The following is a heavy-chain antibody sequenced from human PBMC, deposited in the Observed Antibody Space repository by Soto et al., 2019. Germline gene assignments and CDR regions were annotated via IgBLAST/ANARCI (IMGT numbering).Heavy chain of an antibody. Sequence: GGSLRLSCAASGFTFSSYAMSWVRQAPGKGLEWVSAISGSGGSTYYADSVKGRFTISRDNSKNTLYLQMNSLRAEDTAVYYCAKPPSARTVVVAAKPNTPQLDSDPWGQGTLVTVSS. CDR1: GFTFSSYA. V-gene: IGHV3-23*01. J-gene: IGHJ5*02. D-gene: IGHD2-15*01. CDR2: ISGSGGST. CDR3: AKPPSARTVVVAAKPNTPQLDSDP.